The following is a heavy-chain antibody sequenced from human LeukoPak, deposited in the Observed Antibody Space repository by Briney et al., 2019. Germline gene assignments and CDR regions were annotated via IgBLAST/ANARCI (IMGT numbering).Heavy chain of an antibody. CDR2: ISAYNGNT. CDR3: ARCRDSSSCSYGMDV. D-gene: IGHD6-13*01. Sequence: ASVKASCKASGYTFTSYGISWVRQAPGQGLEWMGWISAYNGNTNYAQKLQGGVTMTTDTSTSTAYMELRSLRSDDTAVYYCARCRDSSSCSYGMDVWGQGTTVTVSS. CDR1: GYTFTSYG. V-gene: IGHV1-18*01. J-gene: IGHJ6*02.